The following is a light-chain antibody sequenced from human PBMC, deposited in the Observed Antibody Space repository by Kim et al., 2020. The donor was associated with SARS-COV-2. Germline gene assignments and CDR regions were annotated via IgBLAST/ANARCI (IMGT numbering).Light chain of an antibody. V-gene: IGKV1-17*01. CDR2: GAS. CDR3: LQHNTYPIT. CDR1: QDIGND. Sequence: ASVGDRVTITCRASQDIGNDLGWYQQSPGRAPKRLIYGASSLQSGVPSRFSGSGSRTEFTLTISSLQAEDFATYFCLQHNTYPITFGQGTRLEIK. J-gene: IGKJ5*01.